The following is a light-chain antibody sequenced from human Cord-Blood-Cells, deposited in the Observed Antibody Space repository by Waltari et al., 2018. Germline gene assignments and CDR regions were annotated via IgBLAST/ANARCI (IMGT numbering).Light chain of an antibody. CDR3: SSYTSSSTRKV. J-gene: IGLJ1*01. Sequence: QSALTQPASVSGSPGQSITISCTGTSSDVGGYNYVSWYQQHPGKAPKSMIYDVSNRPSGVSNRFSGSKSGNTASLTISGLQAEDEADYYCSSYTSSSTRKVFGTGTKVTVL. V-gene: IGLV2-14*01. CDR1: SSDVGGYNY. CDR2: DVS.